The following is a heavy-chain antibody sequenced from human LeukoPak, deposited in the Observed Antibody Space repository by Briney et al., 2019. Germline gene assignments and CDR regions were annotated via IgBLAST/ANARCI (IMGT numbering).Heavy chain of an antibody. CDR2: LSGSGGSA. Sequence: RSGGSLRLSCAASGFTFSNYAMTWVRQAPGKGLEWVSILSGSGGSAYYADSVKGRITISRDNSKNTLYLQMNSLRVEDTAVYYCAKGRYESSGFNWAAWGQGTLVTVSS. V-gene: IGHV3-23*01. D-gene: IGHD3-22*01. CDR1: GFTFSNYA. J-gene: IGHJ4*02. CDR3: AKGRYESSGFNWAA.